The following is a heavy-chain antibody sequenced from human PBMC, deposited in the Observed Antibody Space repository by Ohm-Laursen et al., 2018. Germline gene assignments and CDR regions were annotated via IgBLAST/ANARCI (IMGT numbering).Heavy chain of an antibody. V-gene: IGHV3-7*03. CDR3: AKRYQMLYILDAFDI. CDR2: IKKDGSEK. Sequence: SLRLSCAASGFTFSSYWMSWVRQAPGKGLEWVANIKKDGSEKYYVDSVKGRFTISRDNSKNTLYLQMSSLRAEDTAVYYCAKRYQMLYILDAFDIWGQGTMVTVSS. J-gene: IGHJ3*02. D-gene: IGHD2-2*02. CDR1: GFTFSSYW.